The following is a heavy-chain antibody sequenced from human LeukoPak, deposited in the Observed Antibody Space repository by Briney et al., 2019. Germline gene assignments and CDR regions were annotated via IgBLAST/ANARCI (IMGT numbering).Heavy chain of an antibody. CDR3: ARGIWNDPYY. V-gene: IGHV3-48*01. CDR1: GFTFSSYS. Sequence: GGSLRLSCAASGFTFSSYSMNWVRQAPGKELEWVSYISSGSSTIYYADSVKGRFTISRDNAKNSLYLQMNSLRAEDTAVYYCARGIWNDPYYWGQGTLVTVSS. D-gene: IGHD1-1*01. CDR2: ISSGSSTI. J-gene: IGHJ4*02.